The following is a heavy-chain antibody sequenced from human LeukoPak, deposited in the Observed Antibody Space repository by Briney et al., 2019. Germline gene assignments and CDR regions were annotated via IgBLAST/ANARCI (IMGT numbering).Heavy chain of an antibody. J-gene: IGHJ4*02. CDR2: INHSGST. CDR1: GGSFSGYY. V-gene: IGHV4-34*01. CDR3: TTRLIGAWDY. Sequence: SETLSLTCAVYGGSFSGYYWSWIRQPPGKGLEWIGEINHSGSTNYNPSLKSRVTISVDTSKNQFSLKLSSVTAADTAVYYCTTRLIGAWDYWGQGTLVTVSS. D-gene: IGHD3-16*01.